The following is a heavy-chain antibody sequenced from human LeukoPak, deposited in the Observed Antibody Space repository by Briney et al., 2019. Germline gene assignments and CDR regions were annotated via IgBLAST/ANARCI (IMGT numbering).Heavy chain of an antibody. Sequence: ASMKVSCKASGYTFTGYYMHWVRQAPGQGLEWMGWINPNSGGTNYAQKFQGRVTMTRDTSISTAYMELSRMRSDDTAVYYCARVSDSSTTQADFDYWGQGTLVTVSS. CDR3: ARVSDSSTTQADFDY. J-gene: IGHJ4*02. CDR1: GYTFTGYY. D-gene: IGHD3-22*01. V-gene: IGHV1-2*02. CDR2: INPNSGGT.